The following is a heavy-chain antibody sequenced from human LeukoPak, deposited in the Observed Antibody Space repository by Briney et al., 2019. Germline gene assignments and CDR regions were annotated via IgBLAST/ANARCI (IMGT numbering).Heavy chain of an antibody. J-gene: IGHJ4*02. CDR1: GGSISSSRYY. CDR3: ARHSGYDYVWGSYRLPFDY. CDR2: IYYGGST. D-gene: IGHD3-16*02. Sequence: SENLSLTCTVSGGSISSSRYYWGWVRQPPGKGLEWIGSIYYGGSTYYNPSLKSRVTISVDTSKNQFSLKLSSVTAADTAVFYCARHSGYDYVWGSYRLPFDYWGQGTLVTVSS. V-gene: IGHV4-39*01.